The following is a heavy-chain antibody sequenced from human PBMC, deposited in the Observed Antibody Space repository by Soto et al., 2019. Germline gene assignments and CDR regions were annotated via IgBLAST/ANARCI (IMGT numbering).Heavy chain of an antibody. CDR2: MNPNSGNT. V-gene: IGHV1-8*01. Sequence: QVQLVQSGAEVKKPGASVKVSCKASGYTFTSYDINWVRQATGQGLEWMGWMNPNSGNTGYAQKFQGRVTMTRNTSISTAYMELSSRRAEDTAVYYCARAHSNSWRFDYWGQGTLVTVSS. J-gene: IGHJ4*02. CDR3: ARAHSNSWRFDY. D-gene: IGHD6-13*01. CDR1: GYTFTSYD.